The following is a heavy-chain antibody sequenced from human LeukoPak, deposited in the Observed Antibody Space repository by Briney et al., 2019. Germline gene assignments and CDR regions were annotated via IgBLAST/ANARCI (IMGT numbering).Heavy chain of an antibody. V-gene: IGHV1-2*02. CDR1: GYTFSSYD. CDR3: ARARDMLLWFGELRPGAFDI. Sequence: ASVKVSCKASGYTFSSYDINWVRQAPGQGLEWMGWINPNSGGTNYAQKFQGRVTMTRDTSISTAYMELSRLRSDDTAVYYCARARDMLLWFGELRPGAFDIWGQGTMVTVSS. CDR2: INPNSGGT. J-gene: IGHJ3*02. D-gene: IGHD3-10*01.